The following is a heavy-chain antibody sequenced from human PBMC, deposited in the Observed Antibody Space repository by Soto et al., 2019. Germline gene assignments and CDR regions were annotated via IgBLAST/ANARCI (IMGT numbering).Heavy chain of an antibody. CDR3: ARDLRFCVISSCFANGYYYDAMNV. CDR1: GFTFGSYS. D-gene: IGHD2-2*01. CDR2: ISSSGSQI. V-gene: IGHV3-21*01. Sequence: EVQLVESGGGLVKPGGSLRLSCVASGFTFGSYSMNWVRQAPGKGLEWVSSISSSGSQIYYADSVKGRFTISRDNAKNSLFLQMKSLRDEDTAVNYCARDLRFCVISSCFANGYYYDAMNVWGQGTTVTVSS. J-gene: IGHJ6*02.